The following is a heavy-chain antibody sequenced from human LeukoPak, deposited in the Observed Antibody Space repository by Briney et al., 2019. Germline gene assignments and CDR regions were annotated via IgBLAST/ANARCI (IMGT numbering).Heavy chain of an antibody. CDR3: AREGPRGNSQFDY. CDR2: IWYDGSNK. CDR1: GFTFSSYG. V-gene: IGHV3-33*01. Sequence: GGSLRLSCAASGFTFSSYGMHWVRQAPGKGLEWVALIWYDGSNKYYADSVKGRLTISRDNSKNTLYLQMSSLRAEDTAVYYCAREGPRGNSQFDYWGQGTLVTVSS. D-gene: IGHD2/OR15-2a*01. J-gene: IGHJ4*02.